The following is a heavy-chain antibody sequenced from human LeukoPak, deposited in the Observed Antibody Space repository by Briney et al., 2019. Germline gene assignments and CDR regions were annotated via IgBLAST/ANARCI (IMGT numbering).Heavy chain of an antibody. J-gene: IGHJ5*02. CDR1: GGSFSGYY. V-gene: IGHV4-34*01. CDR2: INHSGST. CDR3: ARQIRWLRYWFDP. Sequence: PSETLSLTCAVYGGSFSGYYWSWIRQPPGKGLEWIGEINHSGSTNYNPSLKSRVAISVDTSKNQFSLKLSSVTAADTAVYYCARQIRWLRYWFDPWGQGTLVTVSS. D-gene: IGHD5-12*01.